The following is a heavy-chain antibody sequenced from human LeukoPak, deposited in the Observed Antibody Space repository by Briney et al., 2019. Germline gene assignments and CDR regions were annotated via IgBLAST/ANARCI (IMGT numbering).Heavy chain of an antibody. D-gene: IGHD3-10*01. Sequence: GESLNISCKASGYSFDKYWIGWVRQKPGKGLELMGIIYPGDSDTRYRPSFEGQITISADKSINTAYLQWRSLKASDTAMYYCARLHGLGSFFAFWGQGTLVTVFS. CDR2: IYPGDSDT. J-gene: IGHJ4*02. CDR1: GYSFDKYW. CDR3: ARLHGLGSFFAF. V-gene: IGHV5-51*01.